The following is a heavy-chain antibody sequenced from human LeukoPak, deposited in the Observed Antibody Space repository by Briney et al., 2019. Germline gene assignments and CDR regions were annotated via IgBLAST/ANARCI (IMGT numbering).Heavy chain of an antibody. CDR2: IIPLYDTA. J-gene: IGHJ4*02. CDR1: GGTFSNYV. Sequence: SVKVSCKASGGTFSNYVISWVRQARGQGLECMGGIIPLYDTANYAQKFQGRVTITADKSTSTVYMELSSLRSEDTAVYYCARAPGYCSSTSCYATYYFDYWGQGTLVTVSS. CDR3: ARAPGYCSSTSCYATYYFDY. D-gene: IGHD2-2*01. V-gene: IGHV1-69*06.